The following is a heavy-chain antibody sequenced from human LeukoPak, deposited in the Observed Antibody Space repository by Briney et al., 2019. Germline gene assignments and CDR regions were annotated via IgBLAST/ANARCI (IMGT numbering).Heavy chain of an antibody. CDR1: GYTFTSYG. CDR2: ISAYNGNT. Sequence: ASVKVSCKASGYTFTSYGISWVRQAPGQGLEWMGWISAYNGNTNYAQKLQGRVTMTTDTSTSTAYMELRSLRSDDTAVYYCARVIQGYCSGGSCYYFDYWGRGTLVTVSS. D-gene: IGHD2-15*01. V-gene: IGHV1-18*01. J-gene: IGHJ4*02. CDR3: ARVIQGYCSGGSCYYFDY.